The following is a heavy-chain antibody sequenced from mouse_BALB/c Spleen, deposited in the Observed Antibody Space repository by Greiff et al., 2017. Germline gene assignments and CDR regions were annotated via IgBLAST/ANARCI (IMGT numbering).Heavy chain of an antibody. CDR1: GFTFSSYA. D-gene: IGHD1-1*01. CDR2: ISSGGST. V-gene: IGHV5-6-5*01. J-gene: IGHJ2*01. CDR3: ARGHYGSSFDY. Sequence: EVKLVESGGGLVKPGGSLKLSCAASGFTFSSYAMSWVRQTPEKRLEWVASISSGGSTYYPDSVKGRFTISRDNARNILYLQMSSLRSEDTAMYYCARGHYGSSFDYWGQGTTLTVSS.